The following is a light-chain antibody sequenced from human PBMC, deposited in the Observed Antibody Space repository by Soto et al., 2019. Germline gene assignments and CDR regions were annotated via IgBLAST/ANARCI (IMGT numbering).Light chain of an antibody. CDR1: NSAIKS. CDR2: DDG. Sequence: SYELTQAPSVSVAPGQTARITCGGNNSAIKSVHWYQQKPGQAPVLVVYDDGDRHSGIPERFSGSNSRNTATLTITRVEAGDEADYHCQVWDSSSDHPVVFGGGTKLTVL. CDR3: QVWDSSSDHPVV. V-gene: IGLV3-21*02. J-gene: IGLJ2*01.